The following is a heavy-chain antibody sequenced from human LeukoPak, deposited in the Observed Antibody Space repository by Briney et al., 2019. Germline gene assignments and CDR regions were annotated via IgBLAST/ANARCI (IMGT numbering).Heavy chain of an antibody. CDR3: ARERQDTILHSGAFDI. CDR1: GFTFRTYF. J-gene: IGHJ3*02. CDR2: IASDGSHT. V-gene: IGHV3-30-3*01. D-gene: IGHD2-21*01. Sequence: GGSLRLSCAASGFTFRTYFMHWVRQAPGKGLAWVADIASDGSHTFYVEPVKGRFTISRDNSKNTLYLQMNSLRAEDTAVYFCARERQDTILHSGAFDIWGQGTMVTVSS.